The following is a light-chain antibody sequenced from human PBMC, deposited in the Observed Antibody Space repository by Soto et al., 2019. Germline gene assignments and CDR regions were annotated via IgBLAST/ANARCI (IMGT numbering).Light chain of an antibody. CDR2: EAS. Sequence: DIEMTPSPSTLSSSVGDRVTLTCRASQNIRSSLAWYQQKPGKAPKLLIYEASTLESGVPPRFSGSESGTAFTLTISSLQPDDFATYYCQQYKSSSWTFGQGTKVDIK. J-gene: IGKJ1*01. CDR3: QQYKSSSWT. CDR1: QNIRSS. V-gene: IGKV1-5*01.